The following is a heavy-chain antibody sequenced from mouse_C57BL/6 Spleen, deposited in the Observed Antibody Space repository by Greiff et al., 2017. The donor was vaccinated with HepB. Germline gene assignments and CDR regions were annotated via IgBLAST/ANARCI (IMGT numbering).Heavy chain of an antibody. V-gene: IGHV5-9*01. J-gene: IGHJ3*01. D-gene: IGHD2-3*01. CDR3: ARLYDCYVAY. CDR2: ISGGGGNT. Sequence: EVKLVESGGGLVKPGGSLKLSCAASGFTFSSYTMSWVRQTPEKRLEWVATISGGGGNTYYPDSVKGRFTISRDNAKNTLYLQMSSLRSEDTALYYSARLYDCYVAYWGQGTLVTVSA. CDR1: GFTFSSYT.